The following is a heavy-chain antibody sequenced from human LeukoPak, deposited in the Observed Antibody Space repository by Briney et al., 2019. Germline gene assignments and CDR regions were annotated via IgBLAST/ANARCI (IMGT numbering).Heavy chain of an antibody. CDR1: GYTFTSYD. CDR3: ARVTNYYDSSRPGFYDY. V-gene: IGHV1-2*02. J-gene: IGHJ4*02. CDR2: INPNSGGT. Sequence: ASAKVSCKASGYTFTSYDINWVRQATGQGLEWMGWINPNSGGTNYAQKFQGRVTMTRDTSISTAYMELSRLRSDDTAVYYCARVTNYYDSSRPGFYDYWGQGTLVTVSS. D-gene: IGHD3-22*01.